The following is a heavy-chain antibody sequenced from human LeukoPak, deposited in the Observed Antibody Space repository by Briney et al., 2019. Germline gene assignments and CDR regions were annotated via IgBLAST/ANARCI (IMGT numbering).Heavy chain of an antibody. Sequence: GGSLRLSCAASGFSFSDYAMSWVRQAPGKGLEWVSSISDTGISTYYADSVKGRFTISGDNSKNTLFLQMNSLRAEDTAVYYCAKSLAAMYYFDFWGQGTLVTVSS. CDR3: AKSLAAMYYFDF. CDR2: ISDTGIST. V-gene: IGHV3-23*01. J-gene: IGHJ4*02. D-gene: IGHD2-2*01. CDR1: GFSFSDYA.